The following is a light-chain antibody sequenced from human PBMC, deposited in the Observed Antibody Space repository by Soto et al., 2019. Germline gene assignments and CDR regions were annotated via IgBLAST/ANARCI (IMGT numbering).Light chain of an antibody. CDR1: QDISNY. CDR3: QQYDNLPLT. V-gene: IGKV1-33*01. CDR2: DAS. J-gene: IGKJ4*01. Sequence: DIQMTQSPSSLSASVGDRVTITCQASQDISNYLNWYQQKPGKAPKLLIYDASNLETGVPSRFXXXGXGTXXXXXXXXXXPEXIAXYYCQQYDNLPLTFGGGTKVEIK.